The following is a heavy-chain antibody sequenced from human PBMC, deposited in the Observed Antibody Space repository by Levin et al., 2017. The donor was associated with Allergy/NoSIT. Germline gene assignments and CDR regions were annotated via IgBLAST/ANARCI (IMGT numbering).Heavy chain of an antibody. D-gene: IGHD1-26*01. J-gene: IGHJ4*02. CDR1: GFTVSNTF. Sequence: GGSLRLSCAASGFTVSNTFMTWVRQAPGKGLEWVSVIYTGGSTYYTDSVKGRFTISRDNSKNTLYLQMNSLRPEDTAVYYCARNGRLIDYWGQGTLVTVSS. CDR3: ARNGRLIDY. V-gene: IGHV3-66*02. CDR2: IYTGGST.